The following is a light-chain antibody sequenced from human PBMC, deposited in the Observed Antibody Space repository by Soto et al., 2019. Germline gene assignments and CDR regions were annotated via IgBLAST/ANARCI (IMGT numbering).Light chain of an antibody. J-gene: IGKJ4*01. CDR2: GAS. CDR3: QQYNNWPPLT. CDR1: QSVSSN. Sequence: EIVRTQSPATLSVSPGERATLSCRASQSVSSNLAWYQQNPGQAPRLLIYGASTMATGIPARFSGSGSGTEFTLTISSLQSEDFAVYYCQQYNNWPPLTFGGGTKVAIK. V-gene: IGKV3-15*01.